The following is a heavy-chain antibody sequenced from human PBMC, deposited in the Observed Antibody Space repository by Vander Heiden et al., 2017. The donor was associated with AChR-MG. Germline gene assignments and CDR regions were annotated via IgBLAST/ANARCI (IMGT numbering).Heavy chain of an antibody. CDR1: GFTFSSYG. V-gene: IGHV3-33*01. J-gene: IGHJ4*02. Sequence: QVQLVESGGGVVQPGRSLRLSCAASGFTFSSYGMHWVRQAPGKGLEWVAVIWYDGSNKYYADSVKGRFTISRDNSKNTLYLQMNSLRAEDTAVYYCARGVAAAGVHIDYWGQGTLVTVSS. CDR2: IWYDGSNK. D-gene: IGHD6-13*01. CDR3: ARGVAAAGVHIDY.